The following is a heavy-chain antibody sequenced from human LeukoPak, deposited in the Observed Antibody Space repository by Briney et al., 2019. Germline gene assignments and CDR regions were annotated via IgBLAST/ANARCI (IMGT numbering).Heavy chain of an antibody. CDR3: AREEFLAGYNWFDP. J-gene: IGHJ5*02. V-gene: IGHV3-74*01. CDR2: INSDGSST. CDR1: GFTFSSYW. D-gene: IGHD3-10*01. Sequence: GGSLRLSCAASGFTFSSYWMHWVRQAPGKGLVWVSRINSDGSSTSYADSGKGRFTISRDNAKNTLYLQMNSLRAEDTAVYYCAREEFLAGYNWFDPWGQGTLVTVSS.